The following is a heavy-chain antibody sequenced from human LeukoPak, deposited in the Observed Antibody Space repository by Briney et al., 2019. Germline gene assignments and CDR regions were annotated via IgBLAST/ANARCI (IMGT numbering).Heavy chain of an antibody. Sequence: SETLSLTCTVTAGSISNYYWSWIRQSPGKGLEWIGYIYYTGSTNYNPSLKSRVTISVDTSKNQFSPKLNSVTAADTAVYYCARDRSYYFFDYWGQGTLVTVSS. CDR3: ARDRSYYFFDY. V-gene: IGHV4-59*01. D-gene: IGHD1-26*01. J-gene: IGHJ4*02. CDR2: IYYTGST. CDR1: AGSISNYY.